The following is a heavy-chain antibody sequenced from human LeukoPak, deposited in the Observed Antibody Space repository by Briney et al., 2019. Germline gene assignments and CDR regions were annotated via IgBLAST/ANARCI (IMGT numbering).Heavy chain of an antibody. J-gene: IGHJ4*02. CDR1: GFTFSSYW. CDR2: IKQDGSEK. Sequence: GGSLRLSCAASGFTFSSYWMSWVRQAPGKGLEWVANIKQDGSEKYYVDSVKGRFTVSRDNAKNSLYLQMNSLRAEDTAVYYCARDLNNGYGYFDYWGQGTLVTVSS. D-gene: IGHD5-12*01. CDR3: ARDLNNGYGYFDY. V-gene: IGHV3-7*01.